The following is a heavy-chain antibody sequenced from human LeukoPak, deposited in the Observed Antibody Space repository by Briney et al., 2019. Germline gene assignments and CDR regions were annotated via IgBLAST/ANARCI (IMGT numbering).Heavy chain of an antibody. J-gene: IGHJ4*02. Sequence: PGTSLRLSCVASGFTFRDHGMDWVRQAPGKGLEWVAVIAADGGVKQYADSVKGRFTLARDNSKNTLFLQMNILSVEDTAVYYCAREATWGQWYFDLWGQGTPVTVSS. D-gene: IGHD6-19*01. CDR3: AREATWGQWYFDL. V-gene: IGHV3-30*03. CDR2: IAADGGVK. CDR1: GFTFRDHG.